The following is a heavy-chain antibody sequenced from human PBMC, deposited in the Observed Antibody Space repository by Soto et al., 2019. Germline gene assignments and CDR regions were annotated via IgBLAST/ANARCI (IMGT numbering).Heavy chain of an antibody. D-gene: IGHD3-10*01. CDR1: GFTLNDYY. CDR2: ISSSGKTQ. J-gene: IGHJ4*02. CDR3: ARVTLFRATDY. Sequence: QVQLVESGGGLVKPGGSLRLSCATSGFTLNDYYMSWIRQAPGKGLEWVSYISSSGKTQYYADSVKGRLTISRDNANNSLYLQMNSLRAEDTAVYYCARVTLFRATDYWGQGTLVTVSS. V-gene: IGHV3-11*01.